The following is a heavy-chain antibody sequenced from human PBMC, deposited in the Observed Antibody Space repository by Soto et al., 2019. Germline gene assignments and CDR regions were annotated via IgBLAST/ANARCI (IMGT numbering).Heavy chain of an antibody. CDR2: LNPKSGDT. D-gene: IGHD2-21*02. CDR3: ARGDFDPTANFSAGWFDP. CDR1: GYTCTGYY. J-gene: IGHJ5*02. Sequence: SVKVSCKASGYTCTGYYMHWLREAPGHGFEWLGWLNPKSGDTKYAQKFQGRVTMTNDTSISTAYMELSRLGSDDTAVYYCARGDFDPTANFSAGWFDPWVQGTLVTVSS. V-gene: IGHV1-2*02.